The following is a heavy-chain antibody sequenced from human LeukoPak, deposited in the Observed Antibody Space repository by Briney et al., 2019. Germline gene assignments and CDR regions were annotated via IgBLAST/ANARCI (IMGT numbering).Heavy chain of an antibody. V-gene: IGHV1-69*13. J-gene: IGHJ5*02. CDR3: ARVRLSAAALSWFDP. Sequence: ASVKVSCKASGDTFSNYAINWVRQNPGQGFEWMGRIIPLFRTANYAQKFQGRVTITADESASTAYMELNSLRSEDTAVYYCARVRLSAAALSWFDPWGQGTLVTVSS. D-gene: IGHD3-16*01. CDR2: IIPLFRTA. CDR1: GDTFSNYA.